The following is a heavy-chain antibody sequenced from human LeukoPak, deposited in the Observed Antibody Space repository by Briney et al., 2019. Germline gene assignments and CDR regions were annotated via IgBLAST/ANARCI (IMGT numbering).Heavy chain of an antibody. J-gene: IGHJ4*02. CDR1: GFTFSSYW. V-gene: IGHV3-7*01. Sequence: AGGSLRLSCAASGFTFSSYWMSWVRQAPGKGLEWVANIKQDGSEKYYVDSVKGRFTISRDNAKNSLYLQMNSLRAKDTAVYYCARDGDTAMVAHWGQGTLVTVSS. CDR3: ARDGDTAMVAH. D-gene: IGHD5-18*01. CDR2: IKQDGSEK.